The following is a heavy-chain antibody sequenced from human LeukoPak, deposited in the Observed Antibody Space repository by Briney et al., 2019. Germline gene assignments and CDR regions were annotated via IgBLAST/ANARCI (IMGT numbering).Heavy chain of an antibody. D-gene: IGHD3-22*01. CDR3: VVGYFSGRYYGMDV. J-gene: IGHJ6*02. CDR2: IIPILGIA. V-gene: IGHV1-69*04. Sequence: SSVKVSCKASGGTFSSYAISWVRQAPGQVLEWMGRIIPILGIANYAQKFQGRVTITADKSTSTAYMELSSLRSEDTAVYYCVVGYFSGRYYGMDVWGQGTTVTVSS. CDR1: GGTFSSYA.